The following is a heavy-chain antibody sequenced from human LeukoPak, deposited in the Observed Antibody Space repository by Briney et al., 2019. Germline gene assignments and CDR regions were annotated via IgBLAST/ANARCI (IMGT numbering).Heavy chain of an antibody. CDR1: GFTFNSSA. J-gene: IGHJ4*02. D-gene: IGHD3-16*02. Sequence: GGSLRLSCAASGFTFNSSAMSWVRQVPGKGLEWVSGISASGGSTSYADSVKGRFTISRDNSKNTLYLQMNSLRAEDTAIYFCAKYGDSHDYVWGSYRYTQKFFDYWGQGTLVTVSS. CDR3: AKYGDSHDYVWGSYRYTQKFFDY. V-gene: IGHV3-23*01. CDR2: ISASGGST.